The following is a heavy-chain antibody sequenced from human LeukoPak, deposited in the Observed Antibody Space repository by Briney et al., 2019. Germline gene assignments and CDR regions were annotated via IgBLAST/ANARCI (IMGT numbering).Heavy chain of an antibody. V-gene: IGHV3-21*01. CDR1: GFTFSSYS. D-gene: IGHD3-3*01. J-gene: IGHJ4*02. CDR2: IRGDSSET. CDR3: AGGHFGVVLDY. Sequence: PGGSLRLSCAGSGFTFSSYSMIWVRQAPGKGLEWVSSIRGDSSETRHPGSVMGRFTISIDNAKKSLYLQMSSVRAEDTAVYYCAGGHFGVVLDYWGQGSLVTVSS.